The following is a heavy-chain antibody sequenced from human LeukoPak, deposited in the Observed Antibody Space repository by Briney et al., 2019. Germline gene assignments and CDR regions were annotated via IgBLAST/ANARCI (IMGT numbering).Heavy chain of an antibody. Sequence: GGSLRLSCAASGFTFGSYWMSWVRQAPGKGLEWVANINQDGSEKYYVDSVKGRFTISRDNAKNSLYLQMNGLRADDTAVYYCARYKIVGATHFDYWGQGTLVTVSS. CDR2: INQDGSEK. V-gene: IGHV3-7*03. D-gene: IGHD1-26*01. CDR3: ARYKIVGATHFDY. CDR1: GFTFGSYW. J-gene: IGHJ4*02.